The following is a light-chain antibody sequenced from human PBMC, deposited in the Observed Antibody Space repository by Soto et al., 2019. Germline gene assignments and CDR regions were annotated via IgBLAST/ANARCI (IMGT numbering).Light chain of an antibody. CDR1: QSVSSSY. CDR3: QQYGSSPRT. Sequence: EIVLTQSPGTLSLSPGERATLSCRASQSVSSSYVAWYQQRPGQAPRLLIYGASSRASGIPDRFSGSGSGTDFTLTISGLEPEDFAVYYCQQYGSSPRTVGGGTKVEIK. V-gene: IGKV3-20*01. J-gene: IGKJ4*01. CDR2: GAS.